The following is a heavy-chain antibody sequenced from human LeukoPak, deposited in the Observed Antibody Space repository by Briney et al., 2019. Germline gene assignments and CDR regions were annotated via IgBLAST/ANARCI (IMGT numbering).Heavy chain of an antibody. CDR3: AELGITMIGGV. CDR2: ISSSGSTI. D-gene: IGHD3-10*02. Sequence: GGSLRLSCAASGFTFSSYGMSWVRQAPGKGLEWVSAISSSGSTIYYADSVKGRFTISRDNAKNSLYLQMNSLRAEDTAVYYCAELGITMIGGVWGKGTTVTISS. V-gene: IGHV3-48*04. CDR1: GFTFSSYG. J-gene: IGHJ6*04.